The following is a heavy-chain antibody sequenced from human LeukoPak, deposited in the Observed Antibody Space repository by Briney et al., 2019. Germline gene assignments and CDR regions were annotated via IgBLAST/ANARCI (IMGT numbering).Heavy chain of an antibody. CDR3: AREASSSTSDAFDI. Sequence: ASVKVSCKASGYTFTGYYMHWVRQAPGQGLEWMGWINPNSGGTNYAQKFQGRVTMTRDTSISTAYMELSRLRSDDTAVYYCAREASSSTSDAFDIWGQGTMVTVSS. CDR1: GYTFTGYY. D-gene: IGHD6-6*01. CDR2: INPNSGGT. V-gene: IGHV1-2*02. J-gene: IGHJ3*02.